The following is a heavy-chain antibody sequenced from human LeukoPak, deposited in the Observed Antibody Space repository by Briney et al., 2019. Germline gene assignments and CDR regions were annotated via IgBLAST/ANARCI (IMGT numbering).Heavy chain of an antibody. CDR1: GFTFSSYS. CDR2: ISSSSSTI. CDR3: ARDPPNSGYALDV. Sequence: GGSLRLSCAASGFTFSSYSMNWVRQAPGKGLEWVSYISSSSSTIYYADSVKGRFTISRDNSESTVYLQMNSLRAEDTAVYYCARDPPNSGYALDVWGQGTTVTVSS. D-gene: IGHD3-10*01. V-gene: IGHV3-48*01. J-gene: IGHJ3*01.